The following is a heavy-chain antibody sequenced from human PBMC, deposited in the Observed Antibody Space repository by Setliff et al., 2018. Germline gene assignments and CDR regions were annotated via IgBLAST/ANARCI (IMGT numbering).Heavy chain of an antibody. CDR2: IHSSGRS. J-gene: IGHJ5*01. Sequence: SETLSLTCTVSDVSISGYYWSWVRQPPGKGLEWIGYIHSSGRSNYNPSLKSRVTTSIDTSKNQFSLKLSSVTAADTAVYYCARARYCSGGGCYWTWLDSWAQGTLVTVSS. CDR1: DVSISGYY. D-gene: IGHD2-8*02. CDR3: ARARYCSGGGCYWTWLDS. V-gene: IGHV4-4*08.